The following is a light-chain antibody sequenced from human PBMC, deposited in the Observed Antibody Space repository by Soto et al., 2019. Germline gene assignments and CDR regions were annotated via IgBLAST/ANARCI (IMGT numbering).Light chain of an antibody. V-gene: IGLV1-47*01. Sequence: QSVLTQPPSASGTPGQRVTISCSGSSSNIGSNYVYWHQQLPGTAPKLLFYRNNQRPSGVPDRFAGTKSGTSASLAISGLRAEDESDYYCAAWGDSLSGVFGGGTKLTVL. CDR1: SSNIGSNY. J-gene: IGLJ3*02. CDR2: RNN. CDR3: AAWGDSLSGV.